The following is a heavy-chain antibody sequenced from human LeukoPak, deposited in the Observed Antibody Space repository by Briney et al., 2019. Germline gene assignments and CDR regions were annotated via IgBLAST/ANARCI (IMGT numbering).Heavy chain of an antibody. J-gene: IGHJ4*02. CDR3: APGGSSSDYLDY. D-gene: IGHD1-26*01. V-gene: IGHV3-23*01. Sequence: GGSLRLSCAASGFTFSNYDMSWVRQAPGKGLEWVSAISGSGGNTYYADSVKGRFTISRDNSKNTLYLQMNSLRVEDTGVYYCAPGGSSSDYLDYRGQGTLVTVSS. CDR2: ISGSGGNT. CDR1: GFTFSNYD.